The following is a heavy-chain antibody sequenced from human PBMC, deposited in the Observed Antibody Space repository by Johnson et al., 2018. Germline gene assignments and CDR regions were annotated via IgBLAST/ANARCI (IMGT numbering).Heavy chain of an antibody. V-gene: IGHV5-51*01. CDR2: TYPGDSET. CDR3: ARLNGSAEYFQH. CDR1: GYSFSAYW. D-gene: IGHD2-15*01. J-gene: IGHJ1*01. Sequence: EVQLVESGAVVTKPGESLKISCKASGYSFSAYWIGWVRQMPGKGLECMGITYPGDSETTFSPSFRGQVPISADKSISTAYLQWSSLKASDTAMYYCARLNGSAEYFQHWGQGTLVTVSS.